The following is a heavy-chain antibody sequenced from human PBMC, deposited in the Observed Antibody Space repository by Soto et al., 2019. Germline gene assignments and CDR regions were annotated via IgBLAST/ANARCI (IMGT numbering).Heavy chain of an antibody. J-gene: IGHJ6*02. Sequence: EVQLVESGGGLVQPGRSLRLSCAASGFTFDDYAMHWVRQAPGKRLEWVSGISWNSATIGYADSVKGRFTVSRDNVKNALYLQMNSLRAEDTALYYCAKTLTEEGYYYYGLDAWGQGTTATVSS. CDR2: ISWNSATI. V-gene: IGHV3-9*01. CDR1: GFTFDDYA. CDR3: AKTLTEEGYYYYGLDA.